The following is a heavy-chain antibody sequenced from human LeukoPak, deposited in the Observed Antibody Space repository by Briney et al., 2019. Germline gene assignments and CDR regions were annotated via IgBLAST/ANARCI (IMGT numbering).Heavy chain of an antibody. Sequence: SVKVSCKASGGTFSSYAISWVRQAPGQGLEWMGRIIPILGIANYAQKFQGRVTITADKSTSTAYMELSSLRSEDTAVYYCASRGRGAYCGGDCYSNGMDVWGQGTTVTVSS. V-gene: IGHV1-69*04. CDR2: IIPILGIA. J-gene: IGHJ6*02. CDR3: ASRGRGAYCGGDCYSNGMDV. CDR1: GGTFSSYA. D-gene: IGHD2-21*02.